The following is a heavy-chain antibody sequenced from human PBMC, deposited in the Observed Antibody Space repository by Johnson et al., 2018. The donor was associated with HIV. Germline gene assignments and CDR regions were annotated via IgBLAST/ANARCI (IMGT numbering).Heavy chain of an antibody. Sequence: VLLVESWGGLVQPGGSLRLSCAASGFTFSSYWMSWVRQAPGKGLAWVANIKQDGSEKYYVDSVKGRFTISRDNAKNSLYLQMNTLRAEDTALYYCARDKSGSCRGACDVWGQGTMVTVSS. CDR1: GFTFSSYW. V-gene: IGHV3-7*05. D-gene: IGHD1-26*01. J-gene: IGHJ3*01. CDR2: IKQDGSEK. CDR3: ARDKSGSCRGACDV.